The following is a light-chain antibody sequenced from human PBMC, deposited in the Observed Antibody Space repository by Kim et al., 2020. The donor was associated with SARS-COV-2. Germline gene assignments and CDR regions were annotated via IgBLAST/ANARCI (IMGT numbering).Light chain of an antibody. CDR2: KDT. J-gene: IGLJ3*02. Sequence: PRERGRITCSGDALPKEFAYWLPQRPGQAPVLVISKDTERPSGIPERFSGSTSGTTVTLTISGVQAEDEADYYCQSADSSDTFWVFGGGTQLTVL. CDR3: QSADSSDTFWV. CDR1: ALPKEF. V-gene: IGLV3-25*03.